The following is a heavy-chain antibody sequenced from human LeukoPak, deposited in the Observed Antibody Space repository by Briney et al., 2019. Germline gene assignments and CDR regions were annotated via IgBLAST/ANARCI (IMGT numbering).Heavy chain of an antibody. V-gene: IGHV3-53*01. CDR2: IYADGGT. Sequence: GGSLRLSCAASGSSVTTNYMTWVRQAPGKGLEWVSVIYADGGTYYADSVKGRFTMSRDSSRNALYLQMNNLRVDDTAIYYCGRNLYRTGWKNYLDSWGQGTLVTVSS. CDR1: GSSVTTNY. CDR3: GRNLYRTGWKNYLDS. D-gene: IGHD6-19*01. J-gene: IGHJ4*02.